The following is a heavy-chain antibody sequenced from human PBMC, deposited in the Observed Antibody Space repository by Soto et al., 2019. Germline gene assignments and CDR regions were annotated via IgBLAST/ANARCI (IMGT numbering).Heavy chain of an antibody. V-gene: IGHV3-21*01. Sequence: GGSLRLSCAASGFTFSSYSMNWVRQAPGKGLEWVSSISDSSDYIYYADSVKGRFTISRDNAKNSLYLQMNSLRAEDTAVYYYANHEAAGTFSDYYGMYVWGQGTTVTVSS. CDR3: ANHEAAGTFSDYYGMYV. J-gene: IGHJ6*02. D-gene: IGHD6-13*01. CDR2: ISDSSDYI. CDR1: GFTFSSYS.